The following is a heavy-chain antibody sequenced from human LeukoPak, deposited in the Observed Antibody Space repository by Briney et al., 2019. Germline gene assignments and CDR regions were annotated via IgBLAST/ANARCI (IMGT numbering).Heavy chain of an antibody. Sequence: ASVKVSCKASGDTFSSYAITWVRQAPGQGLEWMGRIIPILDVANYAQNFQGRVTITADKSTSTAYMELRSLRSDDTAVYYCARDRVPVDIVATIGAYWGQGTLVTVSS. J-gene: IGHJ4*02. CDR1: GDTFSSYA. D-gene: IGHD5-12*01. CDR2: IIPILDVA. V-gene: IGHV1-69*04. CDR3: ARDRVPVDIVATIGAY.